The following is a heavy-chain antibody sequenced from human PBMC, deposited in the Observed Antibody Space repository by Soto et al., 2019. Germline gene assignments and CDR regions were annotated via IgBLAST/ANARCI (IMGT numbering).Heavy chain of an antibody. CDR2: IYHSGST. D-gene: IGHD3-10*01. CDR3: ARKRGSGSYYNVGSDYYYGMDV. V-gene: IGHV4-31*03. Sequence: SETLSLTCTVSGGSISSGGYYWSWIRQHPGKGLEWIGYIYHSGSTYYNPSLKSRVTISVDTSKSQFSLKLSSVTVADTAVYYCARKRGSGSYYNVGSDYYYGMDVWGQGTTVTVSS. J-gene: IGHJ6*02. CDR1: GGSISSGGYY.